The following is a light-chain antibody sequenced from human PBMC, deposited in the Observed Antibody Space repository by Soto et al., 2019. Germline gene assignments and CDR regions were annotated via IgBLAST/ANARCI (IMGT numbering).Light chain of an antibody. CDR3: QQTYRPPYT. V-gene: IGKV1-39*01. CDR2: AAS. J-gene: IGKJ2*01. Sequence: DIQMTQSPSSLSASVGDRVTITCRASQNIANYLYWYQHKPDRAPELLVYAASRLRSGVPSRFSASESVTVFTLTISSLQPEDFATYFCQQTYRPPYTFGQGTKVEIK. CDR1: QNIANY.